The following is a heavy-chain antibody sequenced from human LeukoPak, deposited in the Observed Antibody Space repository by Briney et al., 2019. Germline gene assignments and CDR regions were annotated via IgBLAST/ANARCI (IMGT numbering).Heavy chain of an antibody. Sequence: GGSLRLSCAASGFTFSSYAMSWVRQAPGKGLEWVSAISGSGGSTYYADSVKGRFTISRDNAKNSLYLQMNSLRAEDTAVYYCARDHPGYYYDSSGYFARAFDYWGQGTLVTVSS. V-gene: IGHV3-23*01. CDR1: GFTFSSYA. CDR3: ARDHPGYYYDSSGYFARAFDY. J-gene: IGHJ4*02. CDR2: ISGSGGST. D-gene: IGHD3-22*01.